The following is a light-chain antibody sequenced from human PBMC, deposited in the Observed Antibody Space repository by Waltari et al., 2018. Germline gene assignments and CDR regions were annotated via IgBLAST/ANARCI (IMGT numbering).Light chain of an antibody. V-gene: IGKV2-29*02. Sequence: IVMTQSPLYLSVTPGQSASISCNSSQSLLHTDGKTYLYWYFQKSGQSPHLLIHETSTRMSGVSDRFSGSCSGTQFTLTISRVEPEDVGVFYCMQSFLIPLTFGPGTKVDIK. J-gene: IGKJ3*01. CDR1: QSLLHTDGKTY. CDR2: ETS. CDR3: MQSFLIPLT.